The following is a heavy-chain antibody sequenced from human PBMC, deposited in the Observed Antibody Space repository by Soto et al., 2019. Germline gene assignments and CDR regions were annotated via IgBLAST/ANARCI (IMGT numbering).Heavy chain of an antibody. CDR1: GFTFSSYW. CDR3: RGYDPPNYYYYGMDV. Sequence: PGGSLRLSCAASGFTFSSYWMHWVRQAPGKGLVWVSSISSSSSYIYYADSVKGRFTISRDSAKNSLYLQMNSLRAEDTAVYYCRGYDPPNYYYYGMDVWGQGTTVTVSS. D-gene: IGHD5-12*01. CDR2: ISSSSSYI. J-gene: IGHJ6*02. V-gene: IGHV3-21*01.